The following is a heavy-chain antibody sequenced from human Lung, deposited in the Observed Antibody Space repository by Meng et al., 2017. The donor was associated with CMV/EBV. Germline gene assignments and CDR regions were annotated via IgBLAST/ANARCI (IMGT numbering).Heavy chain of an antibody. Sequence: EVQLVESGGDLGRPGESLRLSCAASGFSSSRYLCNWYRQAPGKGLEWVANTNEDGSKKYYVDSVKGRFTISRDNAKNSLYLQMNSLRVEDTAIYYCGGVGIGYWGQGTLVTVSS. CDR1: GFSSSRYL. CDR2: TNEDGSKK. J-gene: IGHJ4*02. CDR3: GGVGIGY. D-gene: IGHD3-10*01. V-gene: IGHV3-7*04.